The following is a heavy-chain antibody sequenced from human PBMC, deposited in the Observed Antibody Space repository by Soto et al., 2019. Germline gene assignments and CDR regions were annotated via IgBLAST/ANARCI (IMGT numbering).Heavy chain of an antibody. J-gene: IGHJ6*03. CDR1: GDSVSRNSAG. Sequence: SPTLSLTCDISGDSVSRNSAGWNWIRQTPSRGLEWLGRTYYRSKWYNNYAVSVKSRVSVNPDTAKNQFSLQLNSVTPEDTAVYYCARGSWDDVSGHYYMDVWGKGTTVTVSS. CDR2: TYYRSKWYN. CDR3: ARGSWDDVSGHYYMDV. D-gene: IGHD1-1*01. V-gene: IGHV6-1*01.